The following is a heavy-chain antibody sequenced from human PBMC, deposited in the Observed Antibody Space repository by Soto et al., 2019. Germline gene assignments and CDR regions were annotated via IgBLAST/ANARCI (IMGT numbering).Heavy chain of an antibody. Sequence: EVQLVESGGGLVQPGGSLRLSCAASGFRFNIYSMNWIRQAPGKGLEWSAYMTSDTKTIKYGDSVKGRFTISRDNDNYLVYLQMISLRDEDTGVYYCARSVEGHFDYWGQGTVVTVSA. V-gene: IGHV3-48*02. J-gene: IGHJ4*02. D-gene: IGHD6-19*01. CDR2: MTSDTKTI. CDR3: ARSVEGHFDY. CDR1: GFRFNIYS.